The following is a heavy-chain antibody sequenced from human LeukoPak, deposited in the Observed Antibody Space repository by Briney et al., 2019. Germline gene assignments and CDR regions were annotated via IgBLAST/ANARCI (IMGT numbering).Heavy chain of an antibody. CDR2: IMSDGSST. V-gene: IGHV3-74*01. D-gene: IGHD3-10*01. CDR1: GFTFSSYW. Sequence: PGGSLRLSCAASGFTFSSYWMHWVRQAPGKGLEWVSRIMSDGSSTTYADSVKGRFTISRDNAKNTLYLQMSSLRAEDTAVYYCAGSYYGSGSYSHSDYWGQGTLVTVSS. CDR3: AGSYYGSGSYSHSDY. J-gene: IGHJ4*02.